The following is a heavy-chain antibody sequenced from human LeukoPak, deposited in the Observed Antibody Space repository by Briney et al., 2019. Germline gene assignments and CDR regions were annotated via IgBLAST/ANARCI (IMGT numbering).Heavy chain of an antibody. J-gene: IGHJ3*02. D-gene: IGHD4-17*01. V-gene: IGHV4-59*01. Sequence: SETLSLTCTVSGGSISSYYWSWIRQPPGKGLEWIGYIYYSGSTNYNPSLTSRVTISVDTSKNQFSLKLTSVTAADTAVYYCARGPHWVTGDYDAFDIWGQGTMVTVSS. CDR1: GGSISSYY. CDR3: ARGPHWVTGDYDAFDI. CDR2: IYYSGST.